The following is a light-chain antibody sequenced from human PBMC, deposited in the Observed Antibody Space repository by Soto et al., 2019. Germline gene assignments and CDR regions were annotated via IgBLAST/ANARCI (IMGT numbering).Light chain of an antibody. CDR3: QQYDKWPYT. V-gene: IGKV3-15*01. J-gene: IGKJ2*01. CDR1: QLIGTN. Sequence: ENVLTQSPATLSVSPGERATLSCRTSQLIGTNLAWYQQKPGQAPRLLIYGAFIRAPGFPVRFRGTGSGSEFTLTISSLQTEDGALYYCQQYDKWPYTFGQGTNLEIK. CDR2: GAF.